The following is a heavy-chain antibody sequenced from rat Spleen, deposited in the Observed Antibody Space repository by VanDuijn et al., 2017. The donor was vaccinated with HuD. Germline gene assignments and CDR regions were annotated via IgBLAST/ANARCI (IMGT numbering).Heavy chain of an antibody. CDR1: GFTFSDYY. CDR2: ITSGGSNT. Sequence: EVQLVESDGGLVQPGRSLKLSCAASGFTFSDYYMAWVRQAPAKGLEWVATITSGGSNTYYPDSVKGRFTISREHAKSTLYLQMDSLRSEDTATYYCARHEATHFDYWGQGVMVTVSS. J-gene: IGHJ2*01. V-gene: IGHV5-25*01. CDR3: ARHEATHFDY. D-gene: IGHD3-4*01.